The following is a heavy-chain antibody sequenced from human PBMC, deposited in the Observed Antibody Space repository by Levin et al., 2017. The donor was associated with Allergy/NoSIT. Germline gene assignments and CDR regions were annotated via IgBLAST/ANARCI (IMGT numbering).Heavy chain of an antibody. V-gene: IGHV3-23*01. D-gene: IGHD3-10*01. CDR2: ISGSGGST. CDR1: GFTFSSYA. Sequence: GGSLRLSCAASGFTFSSYAMSWVRQAPGKGLEWVSAISGSGGSTYYADSVKGRFTISRDNSKNTLYLQMNSLRAEDTAVYYCAKPYLVAGYYGMDVWGQGTTVTVSS. CDR3: AKPYLVAGYYGMDV. J-gene: IGHJ6*02.